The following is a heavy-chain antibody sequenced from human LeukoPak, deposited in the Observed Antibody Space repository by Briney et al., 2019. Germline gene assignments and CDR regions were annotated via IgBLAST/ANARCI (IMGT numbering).Heavy chain of an antibody. D-gene: IGHD3-3*01. CDR1: GFTFSSYT. Sequence: PGGSLRLSCVASGFTFSSYTMDWVRQAPGKGLEWVSYISSSSRYINYGDSVKGRFTISRDNAKNSLYLQLNSLRAEDTAVYYCATDRGFASFDYWGQGTLVTVSS. V-gene: IGHV3-21*01. CDR2: ISSSSRYI. J-gene: IGHJ4*02. CDR3: ATDRGFASFDY.